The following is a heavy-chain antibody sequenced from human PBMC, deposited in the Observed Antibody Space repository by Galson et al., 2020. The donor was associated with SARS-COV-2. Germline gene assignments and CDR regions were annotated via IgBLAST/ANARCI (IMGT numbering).Heavy chain of an antibody. CDR2: INPNSGGT. J-gene: IGHJ3*02. Sequence: ASVKVSCKASGYTFTGYYMHWVRQAPGQGLEWMGWINPNSGGTNYAQKFQGTVTMTRDTSISTAYMELSRLRSDDTAVYYCARCRGYYDSSGYFMGTVDIWAQGTRVTVSS. V-gene: IGHV1-2*02. CDR1: GYTFTGYY. CDR3: ARCRGYYDSSGYFMGTVDI. D-gene: IGHD3-22*01.